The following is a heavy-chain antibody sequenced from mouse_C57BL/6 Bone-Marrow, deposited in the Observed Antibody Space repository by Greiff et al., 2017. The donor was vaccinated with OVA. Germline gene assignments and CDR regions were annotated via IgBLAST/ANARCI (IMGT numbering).Heavy chain of an antibody. CDR3: ARVATKRFDY. D-gene: IGHD2-1*01. V-gene: IGHV1-63*01. CDR2: IYPGGGYT. Sequence: VQVVESGAELVRPGTSVKMSCKASGYTFTNYWIGWAKQRPGHGLEWIGDIYPGGGYTNYNEKFKGKATLTADKSSSTAYMQFSSLTSEDSAIYYCARVATKRFDYWGQGTTLTVSS. CDR1: GYTFTNYW. J-gene: IGHJ2*01.